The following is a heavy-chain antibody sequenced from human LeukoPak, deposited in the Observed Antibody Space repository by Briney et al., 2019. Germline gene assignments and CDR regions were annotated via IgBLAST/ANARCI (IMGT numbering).Heavy chain of an antibody. CDR1: GGTFSSYA. V-gene: IGHV1-69*13. D-gene: IGHD1-26*01. Sequence: SVTVSCKASGGTFSSYAISWVRQAPGQGLEWMGGIIPIFGTANYAQKFQGRVTITADESTSTAYMELSSLRSEDTAVYYCARTVGATTDYYYYMDVWGKGTTVTVSS. J-gene: IGHJ6*03. CDR2: IIPIFGTA. CDR3: ARTVGATTDYYYYMDV.